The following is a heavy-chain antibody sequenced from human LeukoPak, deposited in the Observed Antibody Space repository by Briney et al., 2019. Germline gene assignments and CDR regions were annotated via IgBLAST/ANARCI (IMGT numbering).Heavy chain of an antibody. CDR3: ARVGPGVNPDYYYYYMAV. CDR2: ISSSSSYI. CDR1: GFTFSSYS. V-gene: IGHV3-21*01. D-gene: IGHD3-16*01. J-gene: IGHJ6*03. Sequence: GGSLRLSCAASGFTFSSYSMNWVRQAPGKGLEWVSSISSSSSYIYYADSVKGRFTISRDNAKNSLYLQMNSLRVEDPAVVSVARVGPGVNPDYYYYYMAVGGKGPTVTVP.